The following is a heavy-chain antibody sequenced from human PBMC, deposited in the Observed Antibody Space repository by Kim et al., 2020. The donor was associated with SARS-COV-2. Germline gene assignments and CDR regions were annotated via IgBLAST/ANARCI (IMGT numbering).Heavy chain of an antibody. CDR3: ARGPGTVDP. J-gene: IGHJ5*02. CDR2: INTKTGNP. D-gene: IGHD2-2*01. V-gene: IGHV7-4-1*02. CDR1: GYTFTSNP. Sequence: ASVKVSCKASGYTFTSNPVNWVRQAPGQGLEWMGWINTKTGNPSYARGFTGRFVFSLDTSVSSAYLQISSLKAEDTAIYYCARGPGTVDPWGQGTLVTVSS.